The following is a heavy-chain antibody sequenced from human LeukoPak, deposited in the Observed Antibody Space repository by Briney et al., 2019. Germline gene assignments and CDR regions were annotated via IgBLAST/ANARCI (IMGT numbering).Heavy chain of an antibody. V-gene: IGHV4-4*07. CDR1: GGSISGYY. D-gene: IGHD1-14*01. Sequence: SETLSLTCTVSGGSISGYYWSWIRQPAGKGLEWIGRIYTSGSTNYNPSLKSRVTMSVDTSRNQFSLKLTSVTAADTAVYYCARDNLHVGAFDIWGQGTMVAVSS. CDR3: ARDNLHVGAFDI. J-gene: IGHJ3*02. CDR2: IYTSGST.